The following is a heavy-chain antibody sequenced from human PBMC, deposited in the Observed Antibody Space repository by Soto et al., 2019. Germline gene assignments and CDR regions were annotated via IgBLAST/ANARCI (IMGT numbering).Heavy chain of an antibody. CDR1: GDSVSRNSAV. CDR2: TYYESKWYN. CDR3: TRGFMATGFDY. V-gene: IGHV6-1*01. J-gene: IGHJ4*02. Sequence: SQTLSLICAISGDSVSRNSAVWNWVRRFPSRGLEWLGRTYYESKWYNDYAVSVQSRITVNPDTSKNQFSLQLNSVTPEDMAIYYCTRGFMATGFDYWSQGTLVAVSS.